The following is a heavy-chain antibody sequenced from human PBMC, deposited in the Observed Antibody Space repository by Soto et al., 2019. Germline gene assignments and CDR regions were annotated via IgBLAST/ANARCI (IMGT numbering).Heavy chain of an antibody. J-gene: IGHJ3*02. CDR2: ISYDGSNK. CDR1: GFTFSSYG. CDR3: AKDVSSSGWKDAFDI. D-gene: IGHD6-19*01. Sequence: VQLVESGGGVVQPGRSLRLSCAASGFTFSSYGMHWVRQAPGKGLEWVAVISYDGSNKYYADSVKGRFTISRDNSKNTLYLQMNSLRAEDTAVYYCAKDVSSSGWKDAFDIWGQGTMVTVSS. V-gene: IGHV3-30*18.